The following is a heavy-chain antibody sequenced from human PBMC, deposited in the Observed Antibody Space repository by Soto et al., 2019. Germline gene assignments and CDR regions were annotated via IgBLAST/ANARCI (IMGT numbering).Heavy chain of an antibody. CDR3: ARGTSITMITRNHGMDV. Sequence: SVKVSCKASGGTFSSYAISWVRQAPGQGLEWMGGIIPIFGTANYAQKFQGRVTITADKSTSTADRDLSSLRSEDTAVSYCARGTSITMITRNHGMDVWAQGTT. D-gene: IGHD3-22*01. J-gene: IGHJ6*02. V-gene: IGHV1-69*06. CDR1: GGTFSSYA. CDR2: IIPIFGTA.